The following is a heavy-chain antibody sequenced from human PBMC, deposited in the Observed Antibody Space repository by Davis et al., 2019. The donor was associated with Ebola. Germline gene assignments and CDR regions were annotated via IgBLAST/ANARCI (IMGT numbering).Heavy chain of an antibody. CDR2: IKQDGSAK. J-gene: IGHJ4*02. D-gene: IGHD4-23*01. CDR1: GFTLNNYG. Sequence: PGGSLRLSCAASGFTLNNYGMSWVRQAPWKGLEWVANIKQDGSAKSYVDSVKGRFTISRDNAKNSLFLQMNSLRAEDTAVYYCARDRYGGIDYWGQGTLVTVSS. CDR3: ARDRYGGIDY. V-gene: IGHV3-7*01.